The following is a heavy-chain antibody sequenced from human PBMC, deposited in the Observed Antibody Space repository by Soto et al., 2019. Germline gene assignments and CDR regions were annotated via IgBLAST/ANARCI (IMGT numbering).Heavy chain of an antibody. CDR1: GYTFTIYA. CDR2: INAGNGNT. J-gene: IGHJ6*03. V-gene: IGHV1-3*01. D-gene: IGHD6-13*01. Sequence: EASVKVSCKASGYTFTIYAMHWVRQAPGQRLEWMGWINAGNGNTKYSQKFQGRVTITRDTSASTAYMELSSLRSEDTAVYYCARGEAAAGTSYYYYYMDVWGKGTTVTVSS. CDR3: ARGEAAAGTSYYYYYMDV.